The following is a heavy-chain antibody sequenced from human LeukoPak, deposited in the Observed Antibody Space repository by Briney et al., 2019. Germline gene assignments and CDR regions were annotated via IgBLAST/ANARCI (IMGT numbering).Heavy chain of an antibody. CDR1: GYTFTGYY. Sequence: GASVKVSCKASGYTFTGYYMHWVRQAPGQGLEWMGWINPSSGDTKYAQKFQGRVTMTRDTSISTTYMELSSLGSDDTAVYYCARVSTVAATFDYWGQGTLVTVSS. CDR3: ARVSTVAATFDY. V-gene: IGHV1-2*02. J-gene: IGHJ4*02. CDR2: INPSSGDT. D-gene: IGHD2-15*01.